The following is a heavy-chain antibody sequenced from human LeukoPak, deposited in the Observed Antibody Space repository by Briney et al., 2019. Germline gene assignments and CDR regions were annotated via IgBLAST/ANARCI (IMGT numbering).Heavy chain of an antibody. Sequence: ASVKVSCKASGYTFTGYYMHWVRQAPGQGLEWMGWINPNSGGTNYAQKFQGRVTMTRDTSISTAYMQLSRLRSDDTAVYYCARCLDTSFYYYMDVWGKGNTVTMSS. CDR2: INPNSGGT. CDR1: GYTFTGYY. D-gene: IGHD5-18*01. J-gene: IGHJ6*03. CDR3: ARCLDTSFYYYMDV. V-gene: IGHV1-2*02.